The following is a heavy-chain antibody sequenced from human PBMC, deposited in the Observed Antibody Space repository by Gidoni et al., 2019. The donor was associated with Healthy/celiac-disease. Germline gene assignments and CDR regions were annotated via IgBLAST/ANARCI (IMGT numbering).Heavy chain of an antibody. D-gene: IGHD3-3*01. Sequence: QVQLVQSGAEVKKPGASVKVSCKASGYTFTSYGISWVRQAPGQGLVWMGWISAYNGNTNYAQKLQGRVTMTTGTSTSTAYMELRSLRSDDTAVYYCARGGLFRYYDLWRGYDYWGQGTLVTVSS. CDR3: ARGGLFRYYDLWRGYDY. CDR1: GYTFTSYG. V-gene: IGHV1-18*01. CDR2: ISAYNGNT. J-gene: IGHJ4*02.